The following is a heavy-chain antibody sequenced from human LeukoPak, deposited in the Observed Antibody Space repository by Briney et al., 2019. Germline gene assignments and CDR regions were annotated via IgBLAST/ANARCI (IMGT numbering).Heavy chain of an antibody. D-gene: IGHD3-22*01. V-gene: IGHV4-38-2*01. Sequence: SETLSLTCAVSGYSISSGYYWGWIRQPPGKGLEWIGSIYHSGSTYYNPSLKSRVTISVDTSKNQFSLKLSSVTAADTAVYYCVIGPYYYVFDYWGQGTLVTVSS. CDR2: IYHSGST. J-gene: IGHJ4*02. CDR3: VIGPYYYVFDY. CDR1: GYSISSGYY.